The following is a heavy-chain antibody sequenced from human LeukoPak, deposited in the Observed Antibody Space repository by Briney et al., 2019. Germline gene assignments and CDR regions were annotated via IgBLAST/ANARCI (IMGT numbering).Heavy chain of an antibody. Sequence: SETLSLTCTVSGGSISSSSYYWGWIRQPPGKGLEWIGSIYYSGSTYYNPSLKSRVTISVDTSKNQFSLKLSSVTAADTAVYYCARGRYSYGPGSKYYFDYWGQGTLVTVSS. D-gene: IGHD5-18*01. CDR2: IYYSGST. V-gene: IGHV4-39*07. J-gene: IGHJ4*02. CDR3: ARGRYSYGPGSKYYFDY. CDR1: GGSISSSSYY.